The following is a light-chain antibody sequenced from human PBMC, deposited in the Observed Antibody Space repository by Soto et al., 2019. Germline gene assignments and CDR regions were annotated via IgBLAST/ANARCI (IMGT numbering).Light chain of an antibody. CDR2: EVT. CDR3: CSSVGSYV. J-gene: IGLJ1*01. Sequence: QSALNQPASVSGSPGQSVTISCTATSSDVESYKLVSWYQQHPGKAPKLIIYEVTKRPSGVSNRFSGSKSANTASLTISGLQPEDEADYYCCSSVGSYVFGTGTKVTVL. CDR1: SSDVESYKL. V-gene: IGLV2-23*02.